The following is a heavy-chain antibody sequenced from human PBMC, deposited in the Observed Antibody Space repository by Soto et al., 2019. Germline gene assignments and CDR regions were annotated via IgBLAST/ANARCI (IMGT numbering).Heavy chain of an antibody. V-gene: IGHV4-31*03. Sequence: QVQLQESGPGLVKPSQTLSLTCTVSGGSISSGGYYWSWIRQHPGKGLEWIGYIYYSGSTYYNPSLKSRVTISVDTSKNQFSLKLSSVTAADTAVYYCARVVRWFGELLSFDYWGQGTLVTVSS. D-gene: IGHD3-10*01. CDR3: ARVVRWFGELLSFDY. CDR2: IYYSGST. J-gene: IGHJ4*02. CDR1: GGSISSGGYY.